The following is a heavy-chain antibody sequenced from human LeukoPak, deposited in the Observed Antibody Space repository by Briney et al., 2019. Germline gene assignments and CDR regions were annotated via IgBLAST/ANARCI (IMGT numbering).Heavy chain of an antibody. J-gene: IGHJ4*02. CDR2: ISGSGGST. D-gene: IGHD3-16*01. Sequence: GGYLRLSCAASGFTFSSYAMSWVRQAPGKGLEWVSAISGSGGSTYYADSVKGRFTISRDNSRDTLYLQMNSLRAEDTAVYYRAKGYYDYVWGSYYFDYWGQGTLVTVSS. V-gene: IGHV3-23*01. CDR1: GFTFSSYA. CDR3: AKGYYDYVWGSYYFDY.